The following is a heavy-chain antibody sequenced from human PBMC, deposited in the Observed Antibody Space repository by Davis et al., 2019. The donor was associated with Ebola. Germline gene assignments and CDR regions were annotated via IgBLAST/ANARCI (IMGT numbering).Heavy chain of an antibody. D-gene: IGHD4-11*01. Sequence: GESLKISCAASGFTFSSYSMNWVRQAPGKGLEWVSSISSSSSYIYYADSVKGRFTISRDNAKNSLYLQMNSLRAEDTAVYYCSRDRAVTTILVYYYYSMDVWGQGTTVTVSS. V-gene: IGHV3-21*01. J-gene: IGHJ6*02. CDR1: GFTFSSYS. CDR3: SRDRAVTTILVYYYYSMDV. CDR2: ISSSSSYI.